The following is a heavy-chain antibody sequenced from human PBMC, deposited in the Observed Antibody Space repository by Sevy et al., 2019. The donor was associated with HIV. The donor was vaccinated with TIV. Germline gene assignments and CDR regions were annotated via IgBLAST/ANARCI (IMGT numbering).Heavy chain of an antibody. D-gene: IGHD3-3*01. CDR2: IYYSGST. V-gene: IGHV4-30-4*01. CDR3: ARGGLRFKGAFDY. J-gene: IGHJ4*02. CDR1: GGSISSGDYY. Sequence: SETLSLTCTVSGGSISSGDYYWSWIRQPPGKGLEWIGDIYYSGSTYYNPSLKSRVTISVDTSKNQFSLKLSSVTAADTAVYYCARGGLRFKGAFDYWGQGTLVTVSS.